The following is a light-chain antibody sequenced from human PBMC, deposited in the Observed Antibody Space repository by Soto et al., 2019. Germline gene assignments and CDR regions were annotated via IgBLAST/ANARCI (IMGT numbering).Light chain of an antibody. CDR3: HQRQSWPRT. CDR1: QSVSSF. Sequence: EIVLTQSPPTLSLSPGEGATLSCRASQSVSSFLAWYQQKPGQAPRLLIYQTSIRAAGIPARFSASGSGTDFTLTISDVQPEDFALYYCHQRQSWPRTFGQGTKVDIK. CDR2: QTS. V-gene: IGKV3-11*01. J-gene: IGKJ1*01.